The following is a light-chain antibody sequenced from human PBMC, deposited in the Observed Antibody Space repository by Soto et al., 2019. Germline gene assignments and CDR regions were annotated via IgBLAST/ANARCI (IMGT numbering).Light chain of an antibody. V-gene: IGLV2-14*01. CDR2: EVT. J-gene: IGLJ2*01. CDR3: SSYTSSTTLDVV. Sequence: QSALTQPASVSGSPGQSITISCTGTSIGVGGHNYVSWYQQHPGTAPKLMIYEVTNRPSGVSNRFSGSKSGNTASLTISGLQAEDEADYYCSSYTSSTTLDVVFGGGTKLTVL. CDR1: SIGVGGHNY.